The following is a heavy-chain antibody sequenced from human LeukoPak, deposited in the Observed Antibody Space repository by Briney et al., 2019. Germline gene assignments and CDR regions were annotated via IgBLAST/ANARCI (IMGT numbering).Heavy chain of an antibody. CDR1: GYTFTGYY. D-gene: IGHD3-16*01. V-gene: IGHV1-2*02. CDR3: ARGVMITFGGECNWFDP. CDR2: INPNSGGT. J-gene: IGHJ5*02. Sequence: ASVKVSCKASGYTFTGYYMHWVRQAPGQGLEWMGWINPNSGGTNYAQKFQGRVTMTRDTSISTAYMELSRLRSDDTAVYYCARGVMITFGGECNWFDPWGQGTLVTVSS.